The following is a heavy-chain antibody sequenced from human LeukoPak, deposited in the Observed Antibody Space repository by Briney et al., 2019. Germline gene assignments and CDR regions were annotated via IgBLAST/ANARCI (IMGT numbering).Heavy chain of an antibody. CDR1: GFTFDDYT. Sequence: PGGSLRLSCAASGFTFDDYTMHWVRQAPGKGLEWVSLISWDGGSTYYADSVEGRFTISRDNNKNSLYLQMSSLRTEDTALYYCAKARYCSSTSCPDNWFDPWGQGTLVTVSS. CDR3: AKARYCSSTSCPDNWFDP. V-gene: IGHV3-43*01. J-gene: IGHJ5*02. CDR2: ISWDGGST. D-gene: IGHD2-2*01.